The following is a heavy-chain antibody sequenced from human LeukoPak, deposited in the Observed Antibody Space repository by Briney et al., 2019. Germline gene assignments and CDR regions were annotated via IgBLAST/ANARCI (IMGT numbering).Heavy chain of an antibody. CDR1: GYTLTSHW. CDR2: IDPSDSYT. Sequence: GESLRISCQVSGYTLTSHWISWVRQMPGKGLEWMGKIDPSDSYTKYSPSFQGHVTISTDKSITTAYLQWSSLKASDTAMYYCARHVGITSASDYWGQGTLVTVSS. V-gene: IGHV5-10-1*01. J-gene: IGHJ4*02. D-gene: IGHD1-26*01. CDR3: ARHVGITSASDY.